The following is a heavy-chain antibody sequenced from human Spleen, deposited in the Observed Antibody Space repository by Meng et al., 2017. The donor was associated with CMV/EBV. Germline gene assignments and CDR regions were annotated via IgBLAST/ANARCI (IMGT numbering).Heavy chain of an antibody. J-gene: IGHJ4*02. D-gene: IGHD4-17*01. CDR2: IYYSGST. CDR3: AREFYGDYFIDY. CDR1: GGSISSGDYY. Sequence: HVQLQESGTGLVKPSQTLYLTCTVSGGSISSGDYYWSWIRQPPGKGLEWIGYIYYSGSTYYNPSLKSRVTISVDTSKNQFSLKLSSVTAADTAVYYCAREFYGDYFIDYWGQGTLVTVSS. V-gene: IGHV4-30-4*08.